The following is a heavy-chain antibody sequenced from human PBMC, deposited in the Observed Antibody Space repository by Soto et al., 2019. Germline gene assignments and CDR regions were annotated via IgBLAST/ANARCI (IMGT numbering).Heavy chain of an antibody. V-gene: IGHV3-30-3*01. CDR2: ISYDGSNK. J-gene: IGHJ6*02. Sequence: SLRLSCAASGFTFSSYAMHWVRQAPGKGLEWVAVISYDGSNKYYADSVKGRFTISRDNSKNTLYLQMNSLRAEDTAVYYCARGYSYGGDYYGMDVWGQGTTVTVSS. D-gene: IGHD5-18*01. CDR1: GFTFSSYA. CDR3: ARGYSYGGDYYGMDV.